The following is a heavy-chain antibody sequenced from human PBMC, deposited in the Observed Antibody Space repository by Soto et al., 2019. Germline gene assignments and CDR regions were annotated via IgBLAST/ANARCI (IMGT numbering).Heavy chain of an antibody. CDR1: IGPFATYL. D-gene: IGHD3-10*01. CDR2: ISDSGST. V-gene: IGHV4-59*08. Sequence: SETLSLTCNVSIGPFATYLWSWIRQSPERGLEWIGYISDSGSTSYNPSLRSRVTISIDTAKSQFSLKLNSVTAADTAVYYCARQFSRGNSFRATTDVWGQGTTVPVSS. J-gene: IGHJ6*02. CDR3: ARQFSRGNSFRATTDV.